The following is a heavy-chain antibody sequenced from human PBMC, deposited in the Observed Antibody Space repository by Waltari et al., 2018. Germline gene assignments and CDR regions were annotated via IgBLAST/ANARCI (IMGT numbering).Heavy chain of an antibody. CDR2: ISWYGGST. D-gene: IGHD1-26*01. CDR1: GCTFDDYA. Sequence: AASGCTFDDYAMHWVRQAPGKGLEWVSLISWYGGSTYYADSVKGRFTISRDNSKNSLYLQMNSLRAEDTALYYCAKGRREKEEVYYYYMDVWGKGTTVTVSS. J-gene: IGHJ6*03. CDR3: AKGRREKEEVYYYYMDV. V-gene: IGHV3-43D*04.